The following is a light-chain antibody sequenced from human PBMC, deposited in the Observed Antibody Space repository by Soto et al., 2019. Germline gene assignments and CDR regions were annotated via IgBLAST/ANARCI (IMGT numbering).Light chain of an antibody. J-gene: IGKJ1*01. CDR3: QQYGSSIT. Sequence: EIVMTQSPATLSVSPGERATLSCRAGQSVSSNLSWYQQKPGQAPRLLIYGASTRATGIPARFSGSGSGTEFTLTISSLQSEDFAVYYCQQYGSSITFGQGTKVDIK. CDR1: QSVSSN. V-gene: IGKV3-15*01. CDR2: GAS.